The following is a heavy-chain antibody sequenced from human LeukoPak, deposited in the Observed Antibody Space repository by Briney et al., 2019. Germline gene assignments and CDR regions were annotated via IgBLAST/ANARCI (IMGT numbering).Heavy chain of an antibody. CDR2: IIPILGIA. J-gene: IGHJ4*02. Sequence: GASVKVSCKASGDTFISYTISRVRQAPGQGLEWMGRIIPILGIANYAQKFQGRVTITADKSTSTAYMELSSLRSEDTAVYYCARGAEDSSGWYYFDYWGQGTLVTVSS. V-gene: IGHV1-69*02. CDR1: GDTFISYT. CDR3: ARGAEDSSGWYYFDY. D-gene: IGHD6-19*01.